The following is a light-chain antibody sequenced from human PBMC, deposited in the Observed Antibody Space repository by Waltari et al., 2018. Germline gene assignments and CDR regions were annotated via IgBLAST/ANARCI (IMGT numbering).Light chain of an antibody. CDR1: SSDVGAYNY. J-gene: IGLJ2*01. CDR3: SSFTVSTHVI. Sequence: QSALTQPPSASGSPGQAITISCTGTSSDVGAYNYVSWYQQHPGKGPKLIIYEVNRRPSGGPHRFSGSKSGNTASLTVSGLQAEDEADYYCSSFTVSTHVIFGGGTKLTVL. CDR2: EVN. V-gene: IGLV2-8*01.